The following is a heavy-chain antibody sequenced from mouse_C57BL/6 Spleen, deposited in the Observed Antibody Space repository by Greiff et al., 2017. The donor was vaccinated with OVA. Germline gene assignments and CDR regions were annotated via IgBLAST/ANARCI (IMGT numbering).Heavy chain of an antibody. CDR2: IDPNSGGT. J-gene: IGHJ4*01. V-gene: IGHV1-72*01. Sequence: QVHVKQPGAELVKPGASVKLSCKASGYTFTSYWMHWVKQRPGRGLEWIGRIDPNSGGTKYNEKFKSKATLTVDKPSSTAYMQLSSLTSEDSAVYYCARPITTVVADAMDYWGQGTSVTVSS. CDR1: GYTFTSYW. D-gene: IGHD1-1*01. CDR3: ARPITTVVADAMDY.